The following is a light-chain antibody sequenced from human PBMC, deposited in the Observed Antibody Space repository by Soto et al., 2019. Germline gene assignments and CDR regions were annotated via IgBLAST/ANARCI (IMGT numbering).Light chain of an antibody. CDR1: QSIGIW. V-gene: IGKV1-5*03. Sequence: IQMTQSPSTLSASVGDRVAITCRASQSIGIWLAWYQQKPGKAPRFLIYKASSLESGVPSRFRGSGYGTEFSLTISSLQPDDFATYYCQQYNDSSWPFGQGTKVEIK. CDR3: QQYNDSSWP. J-gene: IGKJ1*01. CDR2: KAS.